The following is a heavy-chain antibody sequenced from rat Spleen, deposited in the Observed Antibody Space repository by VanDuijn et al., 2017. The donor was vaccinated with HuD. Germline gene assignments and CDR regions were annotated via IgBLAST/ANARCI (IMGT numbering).Heavy chain of an antibody. Sequence: EVQLVESGGGLVQPGRSLKLSCAASGFTFSNFGMHWIRQAPTKGLEWVASISVSGGSTYYRDSVKGRFTISRDNAKSTLYLQMDSLRSEDTATCYCATLTPLFAYWGQGTLVTVSS. CDR2: ISVSGGST. V-gene: IGHV5-19*01. D-gene: IGHD3-1*01. CDR3: ATLTPLFAY. CDR1: GFTFSNFG. J-gene: IGHJ3*01.